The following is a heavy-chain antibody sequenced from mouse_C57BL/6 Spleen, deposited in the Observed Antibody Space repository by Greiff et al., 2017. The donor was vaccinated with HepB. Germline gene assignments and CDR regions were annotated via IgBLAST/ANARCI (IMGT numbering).Heavy chain of an antibody. Sequence: EVQLQQSGGGLVQPGGSMKLSCVASGFTFSNYWMNWVRQSPEKGLEWVAQIRLKSDNYATHYAESVKGRFTISRDDSKSSVYLQMNNLRAEDTGIYYCTGAGYSFAYWGQGTLVTVSA. V-gene: IGHV6-3*01. CDR3: TGAGYSFAY. J-gene: IGHJ3*01. D-gene: IGHD2-3*01. CDR2: IRLKSDNYAT. CDR1: GFTFSNYW.